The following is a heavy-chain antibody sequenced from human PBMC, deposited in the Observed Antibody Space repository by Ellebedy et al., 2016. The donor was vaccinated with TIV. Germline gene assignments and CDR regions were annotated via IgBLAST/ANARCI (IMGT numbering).Heavy chain of an antibody. CDR3: ARAKYDGAAAPPGFDY. CDR2: ISAYNGNT. V-gene: IGHV1-18*01. CDR1: GYTFTSYG. D-gene: IGHD3-3*01. Sequence: AASVKVSCKASGYTFTSYGISWVRQAPGQGLEWMGWISAYNGNTNYAQKLQGRVTMTTDTSTSTAYMELRSLRSDDTAVYYCARAKYDGAAAPPGFDYWGQGTLVTVSS. J-gene: IGHJ4*02.